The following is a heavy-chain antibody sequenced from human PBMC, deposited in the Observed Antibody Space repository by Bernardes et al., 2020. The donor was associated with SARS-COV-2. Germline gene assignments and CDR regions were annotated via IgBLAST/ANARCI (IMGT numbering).Heavy chain of an antibody. CDR2: ISGSGTST. J-gene: IGHJ2*01. V-gene: IGHV3-23*01. Sequence: GGSLRLFCAASGFNFRIFAMNWVRQAPGKGLEWVSFISGSGTSTDYADSVKGRFTISRDSSNNTVFLQMNSLRGEDTAVYYCAKGNVRGLLQYFDLWGRGTLVTVSS. CDR3: AKGNVRGLLQYFDL. D-gene: IGHD3-10*02. CDR1: GFNFRIFA.